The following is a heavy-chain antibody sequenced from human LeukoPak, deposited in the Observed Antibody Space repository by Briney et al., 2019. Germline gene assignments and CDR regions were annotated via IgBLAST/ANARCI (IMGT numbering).Heavy chain of an antibody. CDR2: INAGNGNT. V-gene: IGHV1-3*01. J-gene: IGHJ6*04. D-gene: IGHD3-10*01. Sequence: ASVKVSCTASGYTFTSYAMHWVRQAPGQRLEWMGWINAGNGNTKYSQKFQGRVTITRDTSASTAYMELSGLRSEDTAVYYCARETSMVRGRSYGMDVWGKGTTVTVSS. CDR3: ARETSMVRGRSYGMDV. CDR1: GYTFTSYA.